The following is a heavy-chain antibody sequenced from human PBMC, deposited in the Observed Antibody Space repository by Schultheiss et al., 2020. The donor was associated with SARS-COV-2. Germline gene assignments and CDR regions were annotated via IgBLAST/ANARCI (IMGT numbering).Heavy chain of an antibody. CDR2: ISWDGGST. Sequence: GGSLRLSCAASGFTFDDYAMHWVRQAPGKGLEWVSLISWDGGSTYYADSVKGRLTISRDNSKNSLYLQMNSLRAEDTALYYCAKDQSSSWANYFDYWGQGTLVTVSS. V-gene: IGHV3-43D*04. CDR3: AKDQSSSWANYFDY. D-gene: IGHD6-13*01. CDR1: GFTFDDYA. J-gene: IGHJ4*02.